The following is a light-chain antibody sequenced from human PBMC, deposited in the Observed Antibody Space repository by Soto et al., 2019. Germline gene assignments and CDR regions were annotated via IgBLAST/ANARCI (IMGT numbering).Light chain of an antibody. V-gene: IGLV2-23*01. J-gene: IGLJ2*01. Sequence: QSVLTQPASVSGSPGQSITISCTGTSSDVGAYDLVSWYQQHPGKAPKFLIYGGNNRPSGVSNRFSGSKSGNTASLTISGLQAEDEADYYCCLYAGSATSVFGGGTQLTVL. CDR3: CLYAGSATSV. CDR1: SSDVGAYDL. CDR2: GGN.